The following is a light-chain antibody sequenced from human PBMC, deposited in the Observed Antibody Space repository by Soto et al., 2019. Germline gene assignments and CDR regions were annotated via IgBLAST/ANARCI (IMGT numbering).Light chain of an antibody. Sequence: DIQMTQSPSSLSASVGDRVTITCRASHKIRNSLNWYQQKPGKAPKLLIYAASSLQSGVPSRFSGSGSGTDFTLTISSLEPEDFAVYYCQHRYNWLIAFGQGTRLEIK. CDR1: HKIRNS. CDR3: QHRYNWLIA. J-gene: IGKJ5*01. V-gene: IGKV1-39*01. CDR2: AAS.